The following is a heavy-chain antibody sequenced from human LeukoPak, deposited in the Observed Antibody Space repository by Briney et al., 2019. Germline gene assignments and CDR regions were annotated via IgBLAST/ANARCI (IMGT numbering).Heavy chain of an antibody. Sequence: GASVKVSCKASGYTVTSYYMHWVRQAPGQGLEWMGILNPSGGSSSYAQKFQGRATLTRATSTSTVYMELSSLRSEDTAVYYCASGYKYGKGGWGQGTTVIVSS. D-gene: IGHD5-18*01. J-gene: IGHJ6*02. CDR3: ASGYKYGKGG. V-gene: IGHV1-46*01. CDR2: LNPSGGSS. CDR1: GYTVTSYY.